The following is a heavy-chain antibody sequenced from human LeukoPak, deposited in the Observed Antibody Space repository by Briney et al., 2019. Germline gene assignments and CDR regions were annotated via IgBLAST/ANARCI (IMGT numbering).Heavy chain of an antibody. D-gene: IGHD6-13*01. J-gene: IGHJ3*02. Sequence: PGGSLRLSCAASGFTFSSYGMHWVRQAPGKGLEWVSGISWNSGSIGYADSVKGRFTISRDNAKNSLYLQMNSLRADDTAVYYCARDKGRIAIGAFDIWGQGTMVTVSS. CDR2: ISWNSGSI. V-gene: IGHV3-9*01. CDR3: ARDKGRIAIGAFDI. CDR1: GFTFSSYG.